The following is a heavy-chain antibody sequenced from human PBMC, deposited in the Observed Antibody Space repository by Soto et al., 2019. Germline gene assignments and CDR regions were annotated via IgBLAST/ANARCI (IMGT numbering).Heavy chain of an antibody. Sequence: SETLSLTCTVSGGSISSGGYYWSWIRQHPGKGLEWIGYIYYSGSTYYNPSLKSRVTISVDTSKNQFSLKLTSVTAADTAVYYCARDGYSRLFDLWGQGTLVTVSS. CDR1: GGSISSGGYY. V-gene: IGHV4-31*03. CDR2: IYYSGST. J-gene: IGHJ5*02. D-gene: IGHD5-12*01. CDR3: ARDGYSRLFDL.